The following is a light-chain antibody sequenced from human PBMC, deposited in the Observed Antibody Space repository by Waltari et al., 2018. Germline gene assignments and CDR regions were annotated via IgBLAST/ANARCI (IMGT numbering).Light chain of an antibody. CDR2: SIN. J-gene: IGLJ3*02. V-gene: IGLV1-44*01. CDR1: SSNIGSNP. Sequence: QSVLTQPPSASGTPGQRVTISCSGSSSNIGSNPVTWYQQLPGTAPKLLIYSINQRPSGVPDRFSGSKSGTSASLAISGLQSEDEADYYCAAWDDSLNAWVFGGGTKLTVL. CDR3: AAWDDSLNAWV.